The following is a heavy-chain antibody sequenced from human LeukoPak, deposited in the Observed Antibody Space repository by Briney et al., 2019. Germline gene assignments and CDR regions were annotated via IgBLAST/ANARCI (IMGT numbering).Heavy chain of an antibody. J-gene: IGHJ5*02. D-gene: IGHD3-3*01. V-gene: IGHV1-69*06. CDR3: ARGPHRRTYDRDNWFDP. CDR1: GYTFTSYG. Sequence: ASVKVSRKASGYTFTSYGISWVRQAPGQGLEWMGGIIPIFGTTNYARKFRGRVTLTADKSTRTAYMELSSLRSEDTAVYYCARGPHRRTYDRDNWFDPWGQGTLVTVSS. CDR2: IIPIFGTT.